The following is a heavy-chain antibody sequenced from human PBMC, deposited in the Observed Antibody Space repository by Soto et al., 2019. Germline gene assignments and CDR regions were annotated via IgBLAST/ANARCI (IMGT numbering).Heavy chain of an antibody. Sequence: TLSLTCTVSGGSISSSSFYWGWIRQPPGKGLEWIGTIYYSGTTYYNPSLKSRVTISADASKNQFSLNLRSVTAADTAVYYCARRGGYDLFDHWGQGTLVTVSS. CDR1: GGSISSSSFY. D-gene: IGHD5-12*01. CDR3: ARRGGYDLFDH. CDR2: IYYSGTT. J-gene: IGHJ4*02. V-gene: IGHV4-39*01.